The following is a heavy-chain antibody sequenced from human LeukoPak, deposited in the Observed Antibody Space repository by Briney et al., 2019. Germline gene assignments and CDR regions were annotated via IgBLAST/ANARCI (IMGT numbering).Heavy chain of an antibody. CDR3: ARGGANLDSYGSE. CDR1: GVPISRYY. D-gene: IGHD5-18*01. V-gene: IGHV4-59*01. J-gene: IGHJ4*02. Sequence: SEPLPLTCTVSGVPISRYYWLWLRQPPGKGLEWIGYLSYSGSTNYNPSLKSRVTISVDTSKNQFSLKLSSVTAADTAVYYCARGGANLDSYGSEWGQGTLVTVSS. CDR2: LSYSGST.